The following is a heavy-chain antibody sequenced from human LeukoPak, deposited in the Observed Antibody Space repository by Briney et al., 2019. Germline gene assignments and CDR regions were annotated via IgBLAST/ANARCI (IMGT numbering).Heavy chain of an antibody. V-gene: IGHV4-61*01. Sequence: SETLSLTCTVSGGSVSSRNYYWSWIRQPPGKGLEWIGYIYCSGNTNYNPSLKSRVTISVDTSKNQFSLKLSSVTAADTAVYYCARGWQQGPRYFDLWGRGTLVTVSS. D-gene: IGHD4-23*01. J-gene: IGHJ2*01. CDR1: GGSVSSRNYY. CDR2: IYCSGNT. CDR3: ARGWQQGPRYFDL.